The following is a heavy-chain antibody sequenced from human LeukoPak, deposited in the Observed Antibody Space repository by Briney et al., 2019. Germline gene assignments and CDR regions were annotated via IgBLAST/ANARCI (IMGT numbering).Heavy chain of an antibody. J-gene: IGHJ4*02. CDR3: VNYYDSSDYQQPNHFDY. CDR2: IYYSGST. CDR1: GGSTSSYY. Sequence: SETLSLTCTVSGGSTSSYYWSWIRQPPGKGLDWIGSIYYSGSTYYNPSLKSRFTISVDTSKNQFSLKLSSVTAADTAVYYCVNYYDSSDYQQPNHFDYWGQGTLVTVSS. D-gene: IGHD3-22*01. V-gene: IGHV4-59*05.